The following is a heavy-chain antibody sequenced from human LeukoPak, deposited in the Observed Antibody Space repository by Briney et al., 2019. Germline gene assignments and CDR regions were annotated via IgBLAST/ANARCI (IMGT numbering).Heavy chain of an antibody. D-gene: IGHD2-2*01. CDR1: GFTFSSYA. CDR3: ARLGPRPYCSSTSCPNDY. Sequence: GGSLRLSCAASGFTFSSYAMSWVRQAPGKGLEWVSAISGSGGSTYYADSVKGRFTISRDNPKNTLYLQMNSLRAEDTAVYYCARLGPRPYCSSTSCPNDYWGQGTLVTVSS. CDR2: ISGSGGST. V-gene: IGHV3-23*01. J-gene: IGHJ4*02.